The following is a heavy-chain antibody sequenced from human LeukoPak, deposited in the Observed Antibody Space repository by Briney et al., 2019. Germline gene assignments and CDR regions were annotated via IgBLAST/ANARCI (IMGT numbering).Heavy chain of an antibody. CDR2: ISSSSSYI. V-gene: IGHV3-21*01. Sequence: GGSLRLSCAASGFTFSSYSMSWVRQAPGKGLEWVSSISSSSSYIYYADSVKGRFTISRDNAKNSLYLQMNSLRAEDTAVYYCARGRLVYDSSGYWFRYYFDYWGQGTLVTVSS. J-gene: IGHJ4*02. CDR1: GFTFSSYS. D-gene: IGHD3-22*01. CDR3: ARGRLVYDSSGYWFRYYFDY.